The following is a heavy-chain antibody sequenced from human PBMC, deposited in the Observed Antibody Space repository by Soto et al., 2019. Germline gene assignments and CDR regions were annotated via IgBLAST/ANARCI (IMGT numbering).Heavy chain of an antibody. CDR1: GFSFSSSA. CDR3: AKGVYSSGWRNWFDP. V-gene: IGHV3-23*01. D-gene: IGHD6-19*01. CDR2: ISSSGGST. Sequence: EVQLLESGGGLVQPGGSLRLSCEASGFSFSSSALNWVRQAPGKGLEWVSSISSSGGSTYYGDSVKGRFTISRDNSKNTMYLQMNSLRVEDTAIYYCAKGVYSSGWRNWFDPWGQGTLVTVSS. J-gene: IGHJ5*02.